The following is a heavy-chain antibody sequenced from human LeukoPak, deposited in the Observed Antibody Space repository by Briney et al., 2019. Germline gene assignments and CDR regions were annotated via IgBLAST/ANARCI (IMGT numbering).Heavy chain of an antibody. CDR3: ARDMRYFDWLSSAYYYYMDV. J-gene: IGHJ6*03. Sequence: SETLSLTCAVYGGSFSGYYWSWIRQPPGKGLEWIGEINHSGSTNYNPSLKSRVTISVDTSKNQFSLKLSSVTAADTAVYYCARDMRYFDWLSSAYYYYMDVGGKGTTVTISS. V-gene: IGHV4-34*01. CDR2: INHSGST. D-gene: IGHD3-9*01. CDR1: GGSFSGYY.